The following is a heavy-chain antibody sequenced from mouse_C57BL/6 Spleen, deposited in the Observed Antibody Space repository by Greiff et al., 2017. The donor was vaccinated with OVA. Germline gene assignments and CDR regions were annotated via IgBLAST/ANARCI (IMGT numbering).Heavy chain of an antibody. CDR1: GYTFTSYW. CDR2: IDPENGDT. Sequence: VQLQQPGAELVKPGASVKLSCKASGYTFTSYWMHWVKQRPGQGLEWIGWIDPENGDTEYASKFQGKATITADTSSNTAYLQLSSLTSEDTAVYYCTPFAYWGQGTLVTVSA. J-gene: IGHJ3*01. CDR3: TPFAY. V-gene: IGHV14-4*01.